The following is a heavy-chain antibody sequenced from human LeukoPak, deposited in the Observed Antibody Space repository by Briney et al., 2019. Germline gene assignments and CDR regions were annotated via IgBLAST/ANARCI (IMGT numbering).Heavy chain of an antibody. V-gene: IGHV4-38-2*02. J-gene: IGHJ4*02. CDR2: IYPSGST. D-gene: IGHD2-2*01. CDR1: GYSLSRGYY. CDR3: ATEGSASETIDY. Sequence: SETLSLICAVSGYSLSRGYYWGWIGQPPGKGLDGIGSIYPSGSTYYNPSLKSRVTISVDTSKSQFSLWLSSVAAADTAVYNSATEGSASETIDYWGQGTPVTVSS.